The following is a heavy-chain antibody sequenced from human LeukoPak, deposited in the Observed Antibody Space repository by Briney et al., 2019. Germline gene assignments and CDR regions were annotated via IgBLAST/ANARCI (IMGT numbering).Heavy chain of an antibody. Sequence: ASVKVSCKASGYTFSSYYVHWVRQAHGQGLEWLGWISPHNGNTNYAQKFQGRVTLTTDTSANTAYLELRSLRSDDTALYYCARDHLDIVPTIYSFWGQGTLVTVSS. CDR2: ISPHNGNT. J-gene: IGHJ4*02. V-gene: IGHV1-18*04. CDR3: ARDHLDIVPTIYSF. CDR1: GYTFSSYY. D-gene: IGHD5-12*01.